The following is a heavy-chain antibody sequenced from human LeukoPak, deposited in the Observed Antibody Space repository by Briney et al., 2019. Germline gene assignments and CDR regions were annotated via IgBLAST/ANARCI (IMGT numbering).Heavy chain of an antibody. CDR3: AREGILTGYYNL. CDR1: GYTFTSXD. J-gene: IGHJ4*02. Sequence: GASVKVSCKASGYTFTSXDINWVRQATGQGXXXMGWMNPNSGNTGYAQKFQGRVTMTRNTSISTAYMELSSLRSEDTAVYYCAREGILTGYYNLWGQGTLVTVSS. CDR2: MNPNSGNT. D-gene: IGHD3-9*01. V-gene: IGHV1-8*01.